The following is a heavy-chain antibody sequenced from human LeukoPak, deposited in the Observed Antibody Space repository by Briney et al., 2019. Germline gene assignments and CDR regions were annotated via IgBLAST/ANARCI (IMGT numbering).Heavy chain of an antibody. D-gene: IGHD1-26*01. V-gene: IGHV1-18*01. CDR1: GYTFTSYG. CDR2: ISAYNGNT. Sequence: ASVKVSCKASGYTFTSYGISWVRQAPGQGLEWMGWISAYNGNTNYAQKLQGRVTMTTDTSTSTAYMELRSLRSDDTAVYYCASGASGSPRGDFDYWGQGTLVTVSS. CDR3: ASGASGSPRGDFDY. J-gene: IGHJ4*02.